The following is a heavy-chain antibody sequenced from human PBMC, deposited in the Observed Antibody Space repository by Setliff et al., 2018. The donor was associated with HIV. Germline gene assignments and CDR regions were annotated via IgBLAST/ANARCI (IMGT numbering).Heavy chain of an antibody. CDR2: IYNVDST. CDR1: DFSVSSNF. CDR3: ARDGGHGDLSAFDI. D-gene: IGHD4-17*01. V-gene: IGHV3-53*01. Sequence: GGSLRLSCTASDFSVSSNFMSWVRQAPGKGLEWVSVIYNVDSTHYADSVKGRFTISRDNSKNTLYLQMNSLRVEDTAVYYCARDGGHGDLSAFDIWGQGTMVTVSS. J-gene: IGHJ3*02.